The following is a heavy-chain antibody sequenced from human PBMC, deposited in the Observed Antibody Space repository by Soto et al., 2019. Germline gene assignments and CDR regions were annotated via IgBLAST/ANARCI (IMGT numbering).Heavy chain of an antibody. CDR1: GYSLISYG. CDR3: ARGGYYDNTWGKLSHYGLDV. J-gene: IGHJ6*02. Sequence: GASVKVSCEDSGYSLISYGMTWVRQAPGQGLERMGWISPYNDYTIYAQKLQGRVTMTTDTSTRTVYLDLRSLKSDDTAVYYCARGGYYDNTWGKLSHYGLDVWGQGTSVTVSS. V-gene: IGHV1-18*01. D-gene: IGHD3-16*01. CDR2: ISPYNDYT.